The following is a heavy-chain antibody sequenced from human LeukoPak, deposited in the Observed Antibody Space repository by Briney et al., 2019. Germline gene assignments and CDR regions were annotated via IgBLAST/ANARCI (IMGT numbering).Heavy chain of an antibody. Sequence: SETLSVTSTVSGGSISSSSYCWGWIRQPPGKGLEWIGIIYYSGSTYYNPSLKSRLTISVDTSKNQFSLKLSSVTATDTAVYYCARRGYCSSTSCYEYWFDPGDQGTLVTVSS. D-gene: IGHD2-2*01. CDR1: GGSISSSSYC. CDR2: IYYSGST. J-gene: IGHJ5*02. V-gene: IGHV4-39*01. CDR3: ARRGYCSSTSCYEYWFDP.